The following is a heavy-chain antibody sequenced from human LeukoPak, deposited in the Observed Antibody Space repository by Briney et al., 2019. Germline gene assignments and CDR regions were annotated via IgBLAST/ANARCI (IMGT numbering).Heavy chain of an antibody. CDR2: ISAYNGNT. CDR1: GYTFTSYG. D-gene: IGHD2-15*01. J-gene: IGHJ6*02. CDR3: ARDRYCSGSCYSVVGRPDYYYYGMDV. Sequence: ASVKVSCKASGYTFTSYGISWVRRAPGQGLEWMGWISAYNGNTNYAQKLQGRVTMTTDTSTSTAYMELRSLRSDDTAVYYCARDRYCSGSCYSVVGRPDYYYYGMDVWGQGTTVTVSS. V-gene: IGHV1-18*01.